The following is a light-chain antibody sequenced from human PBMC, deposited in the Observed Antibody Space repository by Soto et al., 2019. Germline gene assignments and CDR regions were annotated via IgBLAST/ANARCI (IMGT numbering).Light chain of an antibody. V-gene: IGLV4-69*01. CDR3: QTWVTGPPWV. CDR2: LNNDGSH. Sequence: QPVLTQSPSASASLGASVKLTCTLSSGHSTYAIAWHQQQPEKGPRYLMKLNNDGSHTKGDGIPDRFSGSSSGAERYITISSLQSEDEADYYCQTWVTGPPWVFGGGTKLTVL. J-gene: IGLJ3*02. CDR1: SGHSTYA.